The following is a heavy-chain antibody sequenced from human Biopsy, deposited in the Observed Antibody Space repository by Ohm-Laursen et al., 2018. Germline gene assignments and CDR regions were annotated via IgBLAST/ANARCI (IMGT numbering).Heavy chain of an antibody. Sequence: VTLSLTGNVSGGGINNYYWSWIRQPAGKGLEWIGRIYPGGSTNYNPSLKSRFIMSVDTSKKQLSLRLRSVTAADTAMYYCASVVLGPTNDAFDLWGQGTMVVVSS. CDR2: IYPGGST. V-gene: IGHV4-4*07. CDR1: GGGINNYY. J-gene: IGHJ3*01. CDR3: ASVVLGPTNDAFDL. D-gene: IGHD3-22*01.